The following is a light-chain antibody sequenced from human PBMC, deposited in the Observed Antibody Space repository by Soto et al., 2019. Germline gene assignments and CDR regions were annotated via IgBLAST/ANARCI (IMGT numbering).Light chain of an antibody. V-gene: IGLV2-18*02. J-gene: IGLJ1*01. Sequence: QAVLTQPPSVSGSPGQSVTISCTGTSSDVGSYNRVSWYQQPPGTAPKLMIYEVSTRPSGVPDRFSGSKSGNTASLTISRLQAEDEGDYYCSSYTGSSTFVVFGTGTKLTVL. CDR3: SSYTGSSTFVV. CDR2: EVS. CDR1: SSDVGSYNR.